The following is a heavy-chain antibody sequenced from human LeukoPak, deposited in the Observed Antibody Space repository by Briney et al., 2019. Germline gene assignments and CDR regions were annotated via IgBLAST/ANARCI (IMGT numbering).Heavy chain of an antibody. CDR1: GGSISSGDYY. CDR3: ARNRDGYNSFDY. Sequence: PSQTQSLTCTVSGGSISSGDYYWSWIRQPPGKGLEWIGYIYYSGSTYYNPSLKSRVTISVDTSKNQFSLKLSSVTAADTAVYYCARNRDGYNSFDYWGQGTLVTVSS. CDR2: IYYSGST. V-gene: IGHV4-30-4*01. D-gene: IGHD5-24*01. J-gene: IGHJ4*02.